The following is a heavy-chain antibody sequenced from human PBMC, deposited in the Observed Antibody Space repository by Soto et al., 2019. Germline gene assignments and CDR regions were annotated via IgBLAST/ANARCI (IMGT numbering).Heavy chain of an antibody. Sequence: VQLVESGGGEVQPGRSLRLSCAASGFTYTDFALHWVRQAPGKGLEWVAIISYDGSDKYYADSVKGRFAISRDNPKNTLYLEMNSLRPEDTAGYLCARRARDSYYAIDVWGQGTTVTVFS. V-gene: IGHV3-30*09. D-gene: IGHD3-22*01. CDR2: ISYDGSDK. CDR3: ARRARDSYYAIDV. J-gene: IGHJ6*02. CDR1: GFTYTDFA.